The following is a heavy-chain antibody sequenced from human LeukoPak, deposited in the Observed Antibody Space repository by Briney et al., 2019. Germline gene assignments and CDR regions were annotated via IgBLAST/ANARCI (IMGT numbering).Heavy chain of an antibody. CDR2: ISSSGSTI. D-gene: IGHD6-13*01. Sequence: PGGSLRLSCAASGFTFSDYYMSWIRQAPGKGLEWVSYISSSGSTIYYADSVKGRFTISRDNAKNSLYLQMNSLRAEDTAVYYCAGHLHSSSSPTVFDYWGQGTLVTVSS. J-gene: IGHJ4*02. V-gene: IGHV3-11*04. CDR3: AGHLHSSSSPTVFDY. CDR1: GFTFSDYY.